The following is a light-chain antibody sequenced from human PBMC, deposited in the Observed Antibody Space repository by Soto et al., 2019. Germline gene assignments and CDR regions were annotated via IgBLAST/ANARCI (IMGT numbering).Light chain of an antibody. V-gene: IGLV1-51*01. CDR3: GSWDSSLSAYV. Sequence: QSVLTQPPSVSAAPGQKVTISCSGSSSNIGGNPVSWYQQLPGTAPKLLIYDDNKRPSGIPDRFSGSKSGTSATLGITGFQTGDEADYYCGSWDSSLSAYVDGTGTKVTV. J-gene: IGLJ1*01. CDR2: DDN. CDR1: SSNIGGNP.